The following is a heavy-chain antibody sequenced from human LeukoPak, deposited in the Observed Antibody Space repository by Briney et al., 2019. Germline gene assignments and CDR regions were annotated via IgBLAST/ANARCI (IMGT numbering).Heavy chain of an antibody. CDR1: GYTFTSYD. Sequence: ASVKVSCKASGYTFTSYDINWVRQATGQGLEWMGWMNPNSGNTGYARKFQGRVTMTRNTSISTAYMELSSLRSEDTAVYYCARMISSTHNWFDPWGQGTLVTVSS. CDR3: ARMISSTHNWFDP. V-gene: IGHV1-8*01. J-gene: IGHJ5*02. CDR2: MNPNSGNT. D-gene: IGHD2-2*01.